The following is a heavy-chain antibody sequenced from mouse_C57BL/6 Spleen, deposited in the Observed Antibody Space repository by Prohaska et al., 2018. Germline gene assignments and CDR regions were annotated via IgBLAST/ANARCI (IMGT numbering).Heavy chain of an antibody. J-gene: IGHJ1*03. V-gene: IGHV11-2*01. CDR2: INSYGSAI. Sequence: EVQLLETGGGLVQPGGSRGLSCEGSGFTFSGFWMSWVRQTPGKTLEWIVDINSYGSAINYAPSIKDRFTIFRDNDKSTLYLQMSNLRSEDTATYFCMRYGNYWEFDVWGTGATVTVS. CDR1: GFTFSGFW. CDR3: MRYGNYWEFDV. D-gene: IGHD2-1*01.